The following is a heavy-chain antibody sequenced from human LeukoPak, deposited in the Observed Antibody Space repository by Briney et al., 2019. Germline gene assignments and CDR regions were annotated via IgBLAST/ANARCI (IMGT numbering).Heavy chain of an antibody. J-gene: IGHJ4*02. Sequence: PGGSLRLSCAASGFTFSNYAMTWVREAPGKGLEWVSVISAGGSNTDYADSVKGRFTISRDDSKNTVSLQMNSLRAEDTAMYYCARDLGGIYGSGSYYKGEFDYWGQGTLVSVSS. CDR1: GFTFSNYA. D-gene: IGHD3-10*01. CDR3: ARDLGGIYGSGSYYKGEFDY. V-gene: IGHV3-23*01. CDR2: ISAGGSNT.